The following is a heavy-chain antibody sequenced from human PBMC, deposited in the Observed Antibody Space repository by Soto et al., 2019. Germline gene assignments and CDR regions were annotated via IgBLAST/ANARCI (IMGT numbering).Heavy chain of an antibody. J-gene: IGHJ4*02. CDR3: AKDTYYYDRSGYYTYDY. D-gene: IGHD3-22*01. Sequence: PGESFRHWYAASGFTFSSDGVHWVRQAPGKGLEWVAVISYDGSNKHYADSVKGRFTISRDNSKNTLDLQMNSLRAEDTAVYYCAKDTYYYDRSGYYTYDYLGQGT. V-gene: IGHV3-30*18. CDR2: ISYDGSNK. CDR1: GFTFSSDG.